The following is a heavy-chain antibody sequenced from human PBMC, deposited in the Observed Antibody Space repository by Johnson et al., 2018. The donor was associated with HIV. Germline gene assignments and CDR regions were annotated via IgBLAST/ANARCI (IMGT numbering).Heavy chain of an antibody. J-gene: IGHJ3*02. CDR3: TTGDGSGGSGHAFDI. V-gene: IGHV3-15*01. CDR1: GFTFSNAW. CDR2: IKSKTDGGTT. D-gene: IGHD2-15*01. Sequence: VQLVESGGGLVKPGGSLRLSCAASGFTFSNAWMSWVRQAPGKGLEWVGRIKSKTDGGTTDYAAPVKGRFIISRDDSINTVYLQMNSLKSEDMAVYYCTTGDGSGGSGHAFDIWGQGTMVTVSS.